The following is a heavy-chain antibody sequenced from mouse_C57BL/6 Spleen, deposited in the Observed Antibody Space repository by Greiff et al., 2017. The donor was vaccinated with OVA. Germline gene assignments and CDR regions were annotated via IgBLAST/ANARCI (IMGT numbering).Heavy chain of an antibody. CDR1: GYTFTSYG. Sequence: QVQLQQSGAELARPGASVKLSCKASGYTFTSYGISWVKQRTGQGLEWIGEIYPRSGNTYYNEKFKGKATLTADKSSSTAYMELRSLTSEDSAVYFCARSDYGSSYHWYFDVWGTGTTVTVSS. V-gene: IGHV1-81*01. CDR2: IYPRSGNT. CDR3: ARSDYGSSYHWYFDV. D-gene: IGHD1-1*01. J-gene: IGHJ1*03.